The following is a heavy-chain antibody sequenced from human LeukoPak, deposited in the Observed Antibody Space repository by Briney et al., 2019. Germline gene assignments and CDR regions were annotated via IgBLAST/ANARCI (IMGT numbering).Heavy chain of an antibody. CDR1: GFRFTTSA. CDR3: ARAYSRDAFDI. V-gene: IGHV3-33*05. Sequence: GGSLRLSCAASGFRFTTSAKHWVRQAPGKGLDWVAVRLNDGKHKRCGDSVKGRLTISRDNSKNPLCLQMNSLRAEDTAVYYCARAYSRDAFDIWGQGTMVTVSS. D-gene: IGHD2-15*01. J-gene: IGHJ3*02. CDR2: RLNDGKHK.